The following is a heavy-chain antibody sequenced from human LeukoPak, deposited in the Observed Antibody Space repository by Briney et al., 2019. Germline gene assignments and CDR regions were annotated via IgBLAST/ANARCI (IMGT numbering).Heavy chain of an antibody. Sequence: SETLSLTCTVSGGSISIGGYYWSWIRQHPGKGLEWIGYTYYSGSTYYNPSLKSRVTMSVDTSKNQFSLNLSSVTAADTAVYYCARGRTGYSSFDYWGQGTLVTVSS. D-gene: IGHD6-19*01. J-gene: IGHJ4*02. CDR3: ARGRTGYSSFDY. CDR1: GGSISIGGYY. V-gene: IGHV4-31*03. CDR2: TYYSGST.